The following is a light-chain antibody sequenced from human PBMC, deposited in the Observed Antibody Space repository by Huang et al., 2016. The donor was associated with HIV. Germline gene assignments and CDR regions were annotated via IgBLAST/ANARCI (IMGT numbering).Light chain of an antibody. CDR3: QQSSNTPLT. V-gene: IGKV1-39*01. CDR1: HSISRH. CDR2: ASS. J-gene: IGKJ4*01. Sequence: DIQMTQSPSSLSASVGDRVTITCRASHSISRHLNWYQQKPGKAPKLLIYASSGLQSRVPSRFSGSGAGTDFTLTISSLQPEDFATYYCQQSSNTPLTFGGGTKVEIK.